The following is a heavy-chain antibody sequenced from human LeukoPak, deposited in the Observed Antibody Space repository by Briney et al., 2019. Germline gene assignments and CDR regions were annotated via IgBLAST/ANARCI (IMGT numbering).Heavy chain of an antibody. V-gene: IGHV4-39*07. CDR2: INYSGDT. Sequence: SETLSLTCTVSGGSISSSSYYWGWIRQPPGKGLEWIETINYSGDTYYNPSLRSRVTISVDSPKNQFSLKLSSVTAADTAVYYCVRLQAVTGNFDYWGQGALVTVSS. D-gene: IGHD1-20*01. CDR1: GGSISSSSYY. CDR3: VRLQAVTGNFDY. J-gene: IGHJ4*02.